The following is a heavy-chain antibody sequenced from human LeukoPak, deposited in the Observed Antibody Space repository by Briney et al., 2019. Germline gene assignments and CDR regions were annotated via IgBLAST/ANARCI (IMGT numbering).Heavy chain of an antibody. J-gene: IGHJ4*02. Sequence: PSETLSLTCTVSGGSISSSSYYWGWIRQPPGKGLEWVGSIYYRGSTYYNPSLKSRVTISVDTSKNQFSLKLSSVTAADTAVYYCARSLPWIAVAGTAHYYFDYWGQGTLVTVSS. CDR1: GGSISSSSYY. CDR2: IYYRGST. CDR3: ARSLPWIAVAGTAHYYFDY. V-gene: IGHV4-39*01. D-gene: IGHD6-19*01.